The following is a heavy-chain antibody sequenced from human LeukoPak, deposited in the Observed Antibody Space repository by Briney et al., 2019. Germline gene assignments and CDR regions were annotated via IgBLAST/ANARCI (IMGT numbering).Heavy chain of an antibody. CDR2: IIPIFGTA. D-gene: IGHD5-24*01. V-gene: IGHV1-69*13. CDR1: GYTFTSYA. J-gene: IGHJ4*02. Sequence: GASVKVSCKASGYTFTSYAMNWVRQAPGQGLEWMGGIIPIFGTANYAQKFQGRVTITADESTSTAYMELSSLRSEDTAVYYCASGLNRDGYNYYYFDYWGQGTLVTVSS. CDR3: ASGLNRDGYNYYYFDY.